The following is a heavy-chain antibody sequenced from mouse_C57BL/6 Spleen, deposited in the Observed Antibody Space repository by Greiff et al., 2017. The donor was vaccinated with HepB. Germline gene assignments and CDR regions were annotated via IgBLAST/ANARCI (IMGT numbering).Heavy chain of an antibody. Sequence: VKVVESGPGLVAPSQSLSITCTVSGFSLTSYGVDWVRQSPGKGLEWLGVIWGVGSTNYNSALKSRLSISKDNSKSQVFLKMNSLQTDDTAMYYCASEGDYDVKFAYWGQGTLVTVSA. CDR2: IWGVGST. J-gene: IGHJ3*01. V-gene: IGHV2-6*01. CDR1: GFSLTSYG. CDR3: ASEGDYDVKFAY. D-gene: IGHD2-4*01.